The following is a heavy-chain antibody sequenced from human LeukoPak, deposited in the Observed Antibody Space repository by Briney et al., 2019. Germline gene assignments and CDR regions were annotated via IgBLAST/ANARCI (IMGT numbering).Heavy chain of an antibody. Sequence: ASETLSLTCTVSGGSIRSFYWSWIRQPAGKGLEWIGRLYNNGSTNYNPSLKSRVTMSLDTSKNQFSLKLSSVTAADTAVYYCARGRAPRAPYSSSWYPWYYWGQGTLVTVSS. CDR2: LYNNGST. J-gene: IGHJ4*02. CDR3: ARGRAPRAPYSSSWYPWYY. V-gene: IGHV4-4*07. CDR1: GGSIRSFY. D-gene: IGHD6-13*01.